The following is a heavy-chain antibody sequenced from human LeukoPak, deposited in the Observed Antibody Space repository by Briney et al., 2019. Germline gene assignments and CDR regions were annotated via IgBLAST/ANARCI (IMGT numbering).Heavy chain of an antibody. CDR3: ARKNGDPFFDY. CDR2: ISNSGGGT. CDR1: GFTFSSYA. D-gene: IGHD7-27*01. Sequence: GGSLRLSCAASGFTFSSYAMSWVRQAPGKGLGWVSAISNSGGGTYYADSVKGRFTISRDNSKNTLYLQMNSLRAEDTAVYYCARKNGDPFFDYWGRGTLVTVSS. V-gene: IGHV3-23*01. J-gene: IGHJ4*02.